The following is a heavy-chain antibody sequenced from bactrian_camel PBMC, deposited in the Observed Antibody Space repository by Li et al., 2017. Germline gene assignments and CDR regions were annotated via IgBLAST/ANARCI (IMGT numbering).Heavy chain of an antibody. CDR3: HTTYQGEEY. CDR2: IFTGGSGTT. J-gene: IGHJ4*01. V-gene: IGHV3S1*01. D-gene: IGHD2*01. CDR1: GFTFSGYW. Sequence: HVQLVESGGGLVQPGGSPRLSCAASGFTFSGYWMLWVRLAPGKEREAVGAIFTGGSGTTYYADSVKGRYTISHDKAMTTVYLQMNDLKPEDTAMYYCHTTYQGEEYWGQGTQVTDS.